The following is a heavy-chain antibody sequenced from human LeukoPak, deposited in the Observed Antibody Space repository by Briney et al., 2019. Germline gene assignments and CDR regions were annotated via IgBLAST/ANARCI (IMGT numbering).Heavy chain of an antibody. V-gene: IGHV4-39*01. CDR1: GGSISSSTYY. Sequence: SETLSLTCTVSGGSISSSTYYWGWIRQPPGKGLEWIGSIYYSGTTYYNPSLKSRVTISVDTSKNQFSLKLSSVTAADTAVYYCARRVTVTTSWFDPWGQGTLVTVSS. D-gene: IGHD4-11*01. CDR3: ARRVTVTTSWFDP. J-gene: IGHJ5*02. CDR2: IYYSGTT.